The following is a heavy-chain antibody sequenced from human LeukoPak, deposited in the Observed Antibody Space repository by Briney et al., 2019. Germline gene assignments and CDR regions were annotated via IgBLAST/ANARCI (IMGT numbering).Heavy chain of an antibody. V-gene: IGHV3-15*01. Sequence: PGGSLRLSCAASRFTFSNAWTSWVRQAPGKGLEWVGRIKSKTDGGTTDYAAPVKGRFTISRDDSKNTLYLQMNSLKTEDTAVYYCTTVDDYYGSGYADWGQGTLVTVSS. CDR1: RFTFSNAW. D-gene: IGHD3-10*01. CDR3: TTVDDYYGSGYAD. J-gene: IGHJ4*02. CDR2: IKSKTDGGTT.